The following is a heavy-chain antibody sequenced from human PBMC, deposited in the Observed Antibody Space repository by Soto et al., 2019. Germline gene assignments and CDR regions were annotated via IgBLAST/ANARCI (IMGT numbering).Heavy chain of an antibody. CDR2: INPSGGST. Sequence: QVQLVQSGAEVKKPGASVKVSCKASGYTFTSYYMHWVRQAPGQGLEWMGIINPSGGSTSSAQKSHGRVTMTRDTSTTTVYMELSSLRSEDTAVYYCARRYDNGAYFDYWGQRTLVTVSS. CDR1: GYTFTSYY. CDR3: ARRYDNGAYFDY. V-gene: IGHV1-46*01. D-gene: IGHD1-1*01. J-gene: IGHJ4*02.